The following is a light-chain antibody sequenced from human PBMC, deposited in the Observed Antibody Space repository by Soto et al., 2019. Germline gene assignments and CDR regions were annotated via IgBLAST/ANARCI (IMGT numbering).Light chain of an antibody. CDR2: KAS. CDR3: QQYNSYST. J-gene: IGKJ1*01. CDR1: QSIGSW. Sequence: DIQMTKSPAILSASLGDRVTITFRASQSIGSWLAWYQHKPGKAPKLLIYKASSLESGVPLRFSGSGSGTEFTLTISSLQPDDFATYYCQQYNSYSTFGHGTKVDIK. V-gene: IGKV1-5*03.